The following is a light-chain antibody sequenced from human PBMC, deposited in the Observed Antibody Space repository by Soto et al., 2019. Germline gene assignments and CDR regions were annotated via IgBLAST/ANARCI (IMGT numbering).Light chain of an antibody. Sequence: QSVLAQPASVSWSPGQSITISCTGTSSDVGGYNYVSWYQQHPGKAPKLMIYEVSNRPSGVSYRFSGSKSGNTASLAISGLQAEDEADYYCSSYTGSSTLLFGSGTKVTVL. CDR3: SSYTGSSTLL. CDR1: SSDVGGYNY. V-gene: IGLV2-14*01. J-gene: IGLJ1*01. CDR2: EVS.